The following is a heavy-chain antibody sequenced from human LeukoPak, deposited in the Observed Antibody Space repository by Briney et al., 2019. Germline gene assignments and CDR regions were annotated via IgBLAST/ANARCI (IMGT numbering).Heavy chain of an antibody. CDR3: ARDKGAAAGRLNWFDP. CDR1: GYTFTSYG. Sequence: GASVKVSCKASGYTFTSYGIIWVRQAPGQGLEWMGWISAYNGNTNYAQKLQGRVTMTTDTSTSTAYMELSSLRSEDTAVYYCARDKGAAAGRLNWFDPWGQGTLVTVSS. CDR2: ISAYNGNT. J-gene: IGHJ5*02. V-gene: IGHV1-18*01. D-gene: IGHD6-13*01.